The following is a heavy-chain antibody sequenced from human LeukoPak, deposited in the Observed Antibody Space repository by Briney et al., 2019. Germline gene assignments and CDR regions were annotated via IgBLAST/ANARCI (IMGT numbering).Heavy chain of an antibody. CDR3: AKERVDWRYFDY. Sequence: GRSLRLSCAASGFTFSSYGMHWVRQAPGKGLEWVAVMSFDGSHTYYADSVKGRFTISRDNSKNTLYLQMNSLRAEDTAVYYCAKERVDWRYFDYWGQGTLVTVSS. CDR2: MSFDGSHT. CDR1: GFTFSSYG. V-gene: IGHV3-30*18. D-gene: IGHD3-9*01. J-gene: IGHJ4*02.